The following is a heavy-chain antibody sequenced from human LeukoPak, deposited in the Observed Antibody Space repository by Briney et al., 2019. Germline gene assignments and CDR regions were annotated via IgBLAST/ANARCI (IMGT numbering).Heavy chain of an antibody. CDR3: ARGVLLWFAPKHAFDI. CDR1: GGSISSGGYY. V-gene: IGHV4-31*03. D-gene: IGHD3-10*01. J-gene: IGHJ3*02. Sequence: SETLCLTCTVSGGSISSGGYYWSWIRQHPGKGLEWIGYIYYSGSTYYNPSLKSRVTISVDTSKNQFSLKLSSVTAADTAVYYCARGVLLWFAPKHAFDIWGQGTMVTVSS. CDR2: IYYSGST.